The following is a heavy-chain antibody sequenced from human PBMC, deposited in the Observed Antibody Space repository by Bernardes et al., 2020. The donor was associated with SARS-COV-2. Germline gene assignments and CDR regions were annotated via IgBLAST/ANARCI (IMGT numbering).Heavy chain of an antibody. CDR2: ISSSSSYI. CDR1: GFTFTSYT. D-gene: IGHD2-21*02. V-gene: IGHV3-21*01. CDR3: ARDYSPPLVTIDYYYYGMDV. J-gene: IGHJ6*02. Sequence: SLRLSCAASGFTFTSYTMNWVRQAPGKGLEWVSSISSSSSYIYYADSVKGRFTISRDNAKSSLYLQMSSLRVEDTAVYYCARDYSPPLVTIDYYYYGMDVWGQGTTVTVSS.